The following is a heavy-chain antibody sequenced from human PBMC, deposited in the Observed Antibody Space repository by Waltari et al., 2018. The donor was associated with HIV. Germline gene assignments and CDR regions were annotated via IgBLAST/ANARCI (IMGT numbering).Heavy chain of an antibody. D-gene: IGHD3-9*01. Sequence: QVQLVQSGAAAQKPGASVKVSYTASGYTFTASNIHWVRQAPGEGLEWMGWMNPNSGGTNYPQKFKGRVTMTRDTSIKTAYLQLSCLTSDDTALYWCSRGGTILTGYYPSGVSWGQGTPVTVSS. J-gene: IGHJ5*02. CDR3: SRGGTILTGYYPSGVS. CDR1: GYTFTASN. CDR2: MNPNSGGT. V-gene: IGHV1-2*02.